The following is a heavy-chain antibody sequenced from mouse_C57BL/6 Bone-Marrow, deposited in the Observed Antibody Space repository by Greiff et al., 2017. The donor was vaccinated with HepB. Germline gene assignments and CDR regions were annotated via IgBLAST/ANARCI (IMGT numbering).Heavy chain of an antibody. CDR3: TTYSVTGYFDY. J-gene: IGHJ2*01. D-gene: IGHD2-12*01. Sequence: EVQLVESGAELVRPGASVKLSCTASGFNIKDDYMHWVKQRPEQGLEWIGWIDPENGDTEYASKFQGKATITADTSSNTAYLQLSSLTSEDTAVYYCTTYSVTGYFDYWGQGTTLTVSS. CDR2: IDPENGDT. CDR1: GFNIKDDY. V-gene: IGHV14-4*01.